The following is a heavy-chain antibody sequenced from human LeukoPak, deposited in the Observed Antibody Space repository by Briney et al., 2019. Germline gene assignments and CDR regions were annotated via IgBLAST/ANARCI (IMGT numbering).Heavy chain of an antibody. CDR1: GGSISSSSYY. J-gene: IGHJ4*02. Sequence: SETLSLTCTVSGGSISSSSYYWGWIRQPPGKGLEWIGSIYYSGSTYYNPSLKSRVTISVDTSKNQFSLKLSSVTAADTAVYYCARDPTTDRQPVYYFDYWGQGTLVTVSS. CDR3: ARDPTTDRQPVYYFDY. D-gene: IGHD6-6*01. V-gene: IGHV4-39*07. CDR2: IYYSGST.